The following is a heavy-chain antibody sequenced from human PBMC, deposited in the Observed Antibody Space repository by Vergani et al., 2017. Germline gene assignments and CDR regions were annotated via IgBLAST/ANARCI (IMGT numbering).Heavy chain of an antibody. V-gene: IGHV1-69*02. Sequence: QVQLVQSGAEVKKPGSSVKVSCKASGGTFSSYTISWVRQAPGQGLEWMGRIIPILGIANYAQKFQGRVTITADKSTSTAYMELSSLRSEDTAVYYCARNSGYDFDFKQVDYYYYGMDVWGQGTTVTVSS. J-gene: IGHJ6*02. D-gene: IGHD5-12*01. CDR2: IIPILGIA. CDR1: GGTFSSYT. CDR3: ARNSGYDFDFKQVDYYYYGMDV.